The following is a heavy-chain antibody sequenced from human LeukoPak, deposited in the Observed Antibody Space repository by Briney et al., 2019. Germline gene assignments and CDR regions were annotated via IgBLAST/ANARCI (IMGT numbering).Heavy chain of an antibody. CDR1: GFNFSSLW. CDR3: ARDNVAAPGGDY. V-gene: IGHV3-7*04. CDR2: IKPDGSEK. J-gene: IGHJ4*02. Sequence: GGSLRLSCSASGFNFSSLWMSWVRQAAGKGLDWVANIKPDGSEKNYVASVKGRFTISRDHAENSLYLQMNSLRDADTAVYYCARDNVAAPGGDYWGQGTLVTVSS. D-gene: IGHD6-25*01.